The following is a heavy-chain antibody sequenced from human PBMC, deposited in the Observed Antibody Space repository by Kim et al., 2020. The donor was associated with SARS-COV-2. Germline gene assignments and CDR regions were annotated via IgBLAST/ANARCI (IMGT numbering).Heavy chain of an antibody. Sequence: QGRVTMTRDTSTSTVYMELSSLRSEDTAVYYCARDPDTVTGAYYYYGMDVWGQGTTVTVSS. J-gene: IGHJ6*02. V-gene: IGHV1-46*01. CDR3: ARDPDTVTGAYYYYGMDV. D-gene: IGHD4-17*01.